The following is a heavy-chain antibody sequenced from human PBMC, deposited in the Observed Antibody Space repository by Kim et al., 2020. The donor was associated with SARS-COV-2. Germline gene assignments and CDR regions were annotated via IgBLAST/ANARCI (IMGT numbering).Heavy chain of an antibody. Sequence: GGSLRLSCAASGFTFSSYGMHWVRQAPGKGLEWVAVISYDGSNKYYADSVKGRFTISRDNSKNTLYLQMNSLRAEDTAVYYCAKVWELLLYPPDYWGQGTLVTVSS. J-gene: IGHJ4*02. CDR3: AKVWELLLYPPDY. CDR2: ISYDGSNK. V-gene: IGHV3-30*18. D-gene: IGHD1-26*01. CDR1: GFTFSSYG.